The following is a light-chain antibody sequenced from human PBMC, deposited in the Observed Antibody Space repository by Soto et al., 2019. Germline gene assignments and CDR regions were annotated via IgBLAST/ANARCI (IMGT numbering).Light chain of an antibody. V-gene: IGLV2-14*01. J-gene: IGLJ1*01. CDR2: EVS. CDR1: SSDVGGYNY. CDR3: NSYGSNSTRYV. Sequence: QSALTQPASVSGSPGQSITISCTGTSSDVGGYNYVSWYQQHPGKAPKLMIYEVSNRPSGVSNRVSGSKSGNTASLTISGLQAEDEADYFCNSYGSNSTRYVFDAGTKLTVL.